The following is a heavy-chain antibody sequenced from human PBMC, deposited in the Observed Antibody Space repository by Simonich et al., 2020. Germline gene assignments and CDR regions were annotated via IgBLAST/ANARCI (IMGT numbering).Heavy chain of an antibody. D-gene: IGHD4-4*01. CDR3: ARDYSNYDAFDI. CDR1: GFTFSSYG. CDR2: INSDGGST. J-gene: IGHJ3*02. Sequence: EVQLVESGGGLVQPGGSLRLSCAASGFTFSSYGMHWVRQAPGKGLGWVSRINSDGGSTSYADTVKGRFTISRDNAKSTLYLQMNSLRAEDTAVYYCARDYSNYDAFDIWGQGTMVTVSS. V-gene: IGHV3-74*01.